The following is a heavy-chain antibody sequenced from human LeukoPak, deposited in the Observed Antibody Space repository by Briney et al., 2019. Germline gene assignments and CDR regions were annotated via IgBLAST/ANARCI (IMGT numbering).Heavy chain of an antibody. CDR1: GVTFSSDC. Sequence: GGSLRLSCAASGVTFSSDCMNWARQAPGKGLEWVASINHNGNVNYYVDSVKGRFTISRDNAKNSLYLQMSNLRAEDTAVYFCARGGGLDVWGQGATVTVSS. CDR2: INHNGNVN. V-gene: IGHV3-7*03. D-gene: IGHD3-16*01. J-gene: IGHJ6*02. CDR3: ARGGGLDV.